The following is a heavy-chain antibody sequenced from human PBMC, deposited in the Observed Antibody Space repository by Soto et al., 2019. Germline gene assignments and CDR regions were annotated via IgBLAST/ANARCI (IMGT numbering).Heavy chain of an antibody. V-gene: IGHV3-11*01. J-gene: IGHJ5*02. CDR3: VRPYYSSSWFPIDR. CDR1: GFDFGDYY. D-gene: IGHD6-13*01. CDR2: IDSGDGTT. Sequence: PGGSLRLSCTGSGFDFGDYYMSWIRQAPGKGLEWVSYIDSGDGTTYYTDSVKGRFTISRDNAKKTVYLQMSSLRVEDTALYYCVRPYYSSSWFPIDRWGQGTLVTVSS.